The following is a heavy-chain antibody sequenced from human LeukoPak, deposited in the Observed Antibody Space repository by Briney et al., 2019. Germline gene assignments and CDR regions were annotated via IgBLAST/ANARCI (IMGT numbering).Heavy chain of an antibody. Sequence: SETLSLTCAVYGGSFSGYYWSWIRQPPGKGLEWIGEINHSGSTNYNPSLKSRVTISVDTSKNQFSLKLSSVTAADTAVYYCARGGRTRFWSGYRDLDYWGQGTLVTVSS. CDR2: INHSGST. CDR3: ARGGRTRFWSGYRDLDY. J-gene: IGHJ4*02. D-gene: IGHD3-3*01. CDR1: GGSFSGYY. V-gene: IGHV4-34*01.